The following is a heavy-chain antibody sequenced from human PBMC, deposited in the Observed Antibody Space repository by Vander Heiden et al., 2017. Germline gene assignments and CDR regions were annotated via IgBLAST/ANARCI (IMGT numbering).Heavy chain of an antibody. V-gene: IGHV3-11*01. Sequence: QVQLVESGEGLVKPGGSLRLSCAASGFTFSDYYMSWIRQAPGKGLEWVSYISSSGSTKNSLYLQMNSLRAEDTAVYYCARFSGGSCYPLCDGMDVWGQGTTVTVSS. D-gene: IGHD2-15*01. J-gene: IGHJ6*02. CDR1: GFTFSDYY. CDR2: ISSSGS. CDR3: ARFSGGSCYPLCDGMDV.